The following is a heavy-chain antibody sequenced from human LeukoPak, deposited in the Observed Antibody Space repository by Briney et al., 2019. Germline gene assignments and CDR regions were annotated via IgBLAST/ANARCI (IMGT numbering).Heavy chain of an antibody. Sequence: ASVKVSCKASGYTFTSYDINWVRQATGQGLEWMGWVNPNSGSTGYAQKFKGRVTITRDTSGSTAYLEVSSLTSQDTAVYYCARVVYNDGTDAFDIWGQGTLVTVSS. J-gene: IGHJ3*02. CDR1: GYTFTSYD. CDR2: VNPNSGST. CDR3: ARVVYNDGTDAFDI. V-gene: IGHV1-8*01. D-gene: IGHD1-1*01.